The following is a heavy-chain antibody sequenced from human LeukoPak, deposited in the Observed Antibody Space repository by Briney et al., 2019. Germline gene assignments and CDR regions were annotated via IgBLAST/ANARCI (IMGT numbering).Heavy chain of an antibody. D-gene: IGHD3-10*01. CDR2: INTDGSST. J-gene: IGHJ4*02. V-gene: IGHV3-74*01. CDR3: GAELLWFGELGDG. CDR1: GFTFSSYW. Sequence: GGSLRLSCAASGFTFSSYWMHWVRQAPGKGLVWVSRINTDGSSTTYADSVKGRFTISRDNAKNTLYLQMNSLRAEDTAVYYCGAELLWFGELGDGWGQGTLVTVSS.